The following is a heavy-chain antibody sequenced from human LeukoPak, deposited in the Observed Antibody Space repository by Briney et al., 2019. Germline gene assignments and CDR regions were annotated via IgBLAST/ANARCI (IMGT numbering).Heavy chain of an antibody. CDR2: INPNSGGT. Sequence: ASVKVSCKASGYTFTGYYMHWVRQAPGQGLEWMGWINPNSGGTNYAQKFQGRVTMTRETSISTAYMELSRLRSDDTAVYYCARWLTMVRGVVDVDYFDYWGQGTLVTVSS. V-gene: IGHV1-2*02. CDR1: GYTFTGYY. CDR3: ARWLTMVRGVVDVDYFDY. D-gene: IGHD3-10*01. J-gene: IGHJ4*02.